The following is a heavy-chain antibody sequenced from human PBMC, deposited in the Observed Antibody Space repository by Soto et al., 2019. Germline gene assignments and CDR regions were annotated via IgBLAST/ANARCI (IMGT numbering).Heavy chain of an antibody. V-gene: IGHV4-59*01. CDR3: ARGSPDTAMDFYYYGMDV. Sequence: PSETMSVTCTVAGGYIISYCWSWIRKNTGKGLEWIGYIYYSGSTNYNPSLKSRVTISVDTSKNQFSLKLSSVTAADTAVYYCARGSPDTAMDFYYYGMDVWGQGTTVTVSS. CDR2: IYYSGST. D-gene: IGHD5-18*01. J-gene: IGHJ6*02. CDR1: GGYIISYC.